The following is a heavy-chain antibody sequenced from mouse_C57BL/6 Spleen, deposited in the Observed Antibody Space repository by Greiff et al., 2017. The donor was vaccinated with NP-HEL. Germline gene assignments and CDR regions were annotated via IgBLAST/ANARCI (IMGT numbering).Heavy chain of an antibody. J-gene: IGHJ3*01. Sequence: EVKLMESGGGLVKPGGSLKLSCAASGFTFSSYAMSWVRQTPEKRLEWVATISDGGSYTYYPDNVKGRFTISRDNAKNNLYLQMSHLKSEDTAMYYCARSPYYYGSSPAWFAYWGQGTLVTVSA. CDR3: ARSPYYYGSSPAWFAY. V-gene: IGHV5-4*03. CDR1: GFTFSSYA. D-gene: IGHD1-1*01. CDR2: ISDGGSYT.